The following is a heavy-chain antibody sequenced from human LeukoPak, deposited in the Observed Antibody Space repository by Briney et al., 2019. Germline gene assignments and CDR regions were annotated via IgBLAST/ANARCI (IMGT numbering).Heavy chain of an antibody. J-gene: IGHJ6*03. CDR2: FDPEDGET. V-gene: IGHV1-24*01. Sequence: ASVKVSCKVSGYTLTELSMHWVRQAPGKGLEWTGGFDPEDGETIYAQKFQGRVTMTEDTSTDTAYMELSSLRSEDTAVYYCATKAFTVTHYYYYMDVWGKGTTVTVS. CDR3: ATKAFTVTHYYYYMDV. D-gene: IGHD4-11*01. CDR1: GYTLTELS.